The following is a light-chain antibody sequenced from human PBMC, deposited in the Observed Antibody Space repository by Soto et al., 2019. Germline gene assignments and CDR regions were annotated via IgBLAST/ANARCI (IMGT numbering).Light chain of an antibody. V-gene: IGLV2-14*01. J-gene: IGLJ1*01. CDR3: LSYKASSTFV. CDR1: SSDIGAYNS. CDR2: QVS. Sequence: QSVLTQPASVSGSPGQSITISCTGTSSDIGAYNSVSWYQHHPGKAPKLIVFQVSFRPSAVSDRFSGSKSDNTASLTISGLQTEDEAAYYCLSYKASSTFVFGTGTKVTVL.